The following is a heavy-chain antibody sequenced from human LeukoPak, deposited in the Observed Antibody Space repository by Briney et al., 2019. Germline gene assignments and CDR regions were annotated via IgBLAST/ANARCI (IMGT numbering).Heavy chain of an antibody. CDR3: ARVTGDRRYYYHYMDV. CDR1: GGSISSYY. CDR2: IYTSGST. V-gene: IGHV4-4*07. D-gene: IGHD7-27*01. Sequence: SETLSLTCTVSGGSISSYYWSWIRQPAGKGLEWIGRIYTSGSTNYNPSLKSRVTMSVDTSKNQFSLKLSSVTAADTAVYYCARVTGDRRYYYHYMDVWGKGTTVTVSS. J-gene: IGHJ6*03.